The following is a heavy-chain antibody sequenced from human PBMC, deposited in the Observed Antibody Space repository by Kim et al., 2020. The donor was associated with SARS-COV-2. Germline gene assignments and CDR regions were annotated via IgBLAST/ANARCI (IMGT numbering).Heavy chain of an antibody. CDR3: VATYCSGSSCYSEGFDY. D-gene: IGHD2-15*01. CDR2: IFYSGST. V-gene: IGHV4-39*07. Sequence: SETLSLTCSVSGGSISSSSYYWGCIRQPPGKGLEWIGSIFYSGSTDCNPSLKSRVTMSVDTSRNQLSLKLDSVTAADTAVYSCVATYCSGSSCYSEGFDYWGQGTLVTVSS. J-gene: IGHJ4*02. CDR1: GGSISSSSYY.